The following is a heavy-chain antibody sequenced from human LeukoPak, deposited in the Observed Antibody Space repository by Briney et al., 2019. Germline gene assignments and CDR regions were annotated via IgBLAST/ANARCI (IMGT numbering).Heavy chain of an antibody. Sequence: SETLSLTCAVYGGSFSGYYWSWIRQPPGKGLEWIGEINHSGSTNYNPSLKSRVTISVDTSKNQFSLKLSSVTAADTAVYYCARDLQTTVVTHYFDYWGQGTLVAVSS. CDR2: INHSGST. J-gene: IGHJ4*02. D-gene: IGHD4-23*01. V-gene: IGHV4-34*01. CDR1: GGSFSGYY. CDR3: ARDLQTTVVTHYFDY.